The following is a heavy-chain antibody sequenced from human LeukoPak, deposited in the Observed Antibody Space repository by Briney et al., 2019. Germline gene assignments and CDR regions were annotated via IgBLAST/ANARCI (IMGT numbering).Heavy chain of an antibody. V-gene: IGHV1-2*06. CDR2: INPNSGGT. D-gene: IGHD6-13*01. CDR1: GYTFTCYY. Sequence: ASVKVSCKASGYTFTCYYMHWVRQAPGQGLEWMGRINPNSGGTNYAQKFQGRVTMTRATSISTAYMELSRLRSDDTAVYYCARLQTGLYSSSVVDYWGQGTLVTVSS. J-gene: IGHJ4*02. CDR3: ARLQTGLYSSSVVDY.